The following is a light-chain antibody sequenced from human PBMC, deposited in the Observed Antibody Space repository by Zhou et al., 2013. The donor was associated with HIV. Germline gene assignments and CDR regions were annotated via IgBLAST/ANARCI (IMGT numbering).Light chain of an antibody. Sequence: DVQLTQSPPTLSASVGDKVTITCRASRTISPWLAWYQQKPGGAPKLLIYKASSLESGVPSRFSGSGSGTEFTLTISSLQPDDFATYYCQQYNSYSTFGQGTKLEIK. CDR2: KAS. J-gene: IGKJ2*01. CDR1: RTISPW. CDR3: QQYNSYST. V-gene: IGKV1-5*03.